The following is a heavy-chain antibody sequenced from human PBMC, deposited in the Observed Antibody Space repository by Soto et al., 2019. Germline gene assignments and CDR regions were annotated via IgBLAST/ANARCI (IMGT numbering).Heavy chain of an antibody. CDR1: GGSISGGGYY. V-gene: IGHV4-31*03. CDR3: ARFYMVRGLMGAFDI. J-gene: IGHJ3*02. CDR2: IYYSGST. Sequence: QVQLQESGPGLVKPSQTLSLTCTVSGGSISGGGYYWSWIRQHPGKGLGWIGYIYYSGSTYYNPSLKSRVTISVDTSKNQFSLKLSSVTAADTALYYCARFYMVRGLMGAFDIWCQGKLVSVSS. D-gene: IGHD3-10*01.